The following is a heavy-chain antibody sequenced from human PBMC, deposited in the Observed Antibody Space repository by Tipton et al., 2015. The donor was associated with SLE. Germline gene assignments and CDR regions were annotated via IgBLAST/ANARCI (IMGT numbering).Heavy chain of an antibody. J-gene: IGHJ4*02. CDR3: ARDPQPWQLMLPSYSFDF. Sequence: SLRLSCAASGFTFSDYFMTWIRQAPGKGLEWVSHISGSATTIYYGDSVKGRFTVTRDNARNSLYLQMSSLRVDDTAVYYCARDPQPWQLMLPSYSFDFWGRGTLVTVSS. D-gene: IGHD6-6*01. CDR2: ISGSATTI. V-gene: IGHV3-11*01. CDR1: GFTFSDYF.